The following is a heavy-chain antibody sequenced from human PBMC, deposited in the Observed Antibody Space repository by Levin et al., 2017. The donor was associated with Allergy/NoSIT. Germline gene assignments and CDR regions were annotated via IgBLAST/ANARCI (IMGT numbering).Heavy chain of an antibody. V-gene: IGHV3-30-3*01. CDR1: GFTFSSYA. J-gene: IGHJ4*02. D-gene: IGHD6-19*01. Sequence: GESLKISCAASGFTFSSYAMHWVRQAPGKGLEWVAVISYDGSNKYYADSVKGRFTISRDNSKNTLYLQMNSLRAEDTAVYYCARDLAGKDYWGQGTLVTVSS. CDR3: ARDLAGKDY. CDR2: ISYDGSNK.